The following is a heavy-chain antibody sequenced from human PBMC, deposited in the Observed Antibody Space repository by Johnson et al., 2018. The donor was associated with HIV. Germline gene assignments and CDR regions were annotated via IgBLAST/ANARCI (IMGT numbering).Heavy chain of an antibody. Sequence: QVQLVESGGGLVKPGGSLRLSCAASGFTFSDYYMSWIRQAPGKGLEWVSYISSSGINTYDADSVKGRFTISRDNSKNTLYLQMNSLRAEDTAVYYCAKDSERELHPHDAFDIWGQGTMVTVSS. CDR1: GFTFSDYY. J-gene: IGHJ3*02. CDR2: ISSSGINT. CDR3: AKDSERELHPHDAFDI. D-gene: IGHD1-26*01. V-gene: IGHV3-11*01.